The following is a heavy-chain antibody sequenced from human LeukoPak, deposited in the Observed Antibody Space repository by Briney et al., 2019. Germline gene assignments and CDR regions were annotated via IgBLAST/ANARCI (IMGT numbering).Heavy chain of an antibody. CDR1: GGSFSGYY. CDR3: ARDRLLYYYGSGSYPDAFDI. Sequence: SETLPLTCAVYGGSFSGYYWSWIRQPPGKGLEWIGEINHSGSTYYNPSLKSRVTISVDTSKNQFSLKLSSVTAADTAVYYCARDRLLYYYGSGSYPDAFDIWGQGTMVTVSS. J-gene: IGHJ3*02. CDR2: INHSGST. D-gene: IGHD3-10*01. V-gene: IGHV4-34*01.